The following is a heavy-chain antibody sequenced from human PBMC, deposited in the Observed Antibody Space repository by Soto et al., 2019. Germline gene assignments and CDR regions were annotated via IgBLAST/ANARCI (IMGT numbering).Heavy chain of an antibody. CDR2: IDQDGSEK. CDR3: ARWPLDY. CDR1: GFTFSSYW. Sequence: EVQLVESGGGLVQPGGSLRLSCAASGFTFSSYWMNWVRQAPGEGLEWVANIDQDGSEKSYVDSVKGRFTISRDNTKNSPYLQMNSLRAEDTAVYYCARWPLDYWGQGTLVTVSS. V-gene: IGHV3-7*01. J-gene: IGHJ4*02.